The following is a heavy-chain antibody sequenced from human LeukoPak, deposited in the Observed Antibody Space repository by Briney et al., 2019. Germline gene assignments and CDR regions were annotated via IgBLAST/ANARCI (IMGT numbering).Heavy chain of an antibody. CDR2: IIPIFGTA. CDR1: GYTFTSYY. D-gene: IGHD2-15*01. V-gene: IGHV1-69*06. Sequence: ASVKVSCKASGYTFTSYYVHWVRQAPGQGLEWMGGIIPIFGTANYAQKFQGRVTITADKSTSTAYMELSSLRSEDTAVYYCARGVVAATPYAFDIWGQGTMVTVSS. J-gene: IGHJ3*02. CDR3: ARGVVAATPYAFDI.